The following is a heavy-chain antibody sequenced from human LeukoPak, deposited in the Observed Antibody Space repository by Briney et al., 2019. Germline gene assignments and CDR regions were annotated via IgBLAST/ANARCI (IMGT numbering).Heavy chain of an antibody. V-gene: IGHV1-69*13. Sequence: ASVKVSCKASGGTFSSYAISWVRQAPGQGLEWMGGIIPIFGTANYAQKFQGRVTITADESTSTAYMELSSVRSEDTAVYYCASRDPSYTKDYWGQGTLVTVSS. CDR2: IIPIFGTA. CDR3: ASRDPSYTKDY. D-gene: IGHD1-14*01. CDR1: GGTFSSYA. J-gene: IGHJ4*02.